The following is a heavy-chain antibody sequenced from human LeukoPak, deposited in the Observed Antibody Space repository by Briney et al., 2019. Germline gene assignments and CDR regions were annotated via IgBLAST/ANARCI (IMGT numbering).Heavy chain of an antibody. J-gene: IGHJ4*02. Sequence: ASVKVSCKASGYTFTGYYIPWVRQAPGQGLEWMGWMNPNSGGTDYAQKFQGRVTMTRDTSISTAYMALSRLRSDDTALYYCTRAPSSGPFDYWGQGTLVTVSS. V-gene: IGHV1-2*02. CDR3: TRAPSSGPFDY. D-gene: IGHD3-22*01. CDR2: MNPNSGGT. CDR1: GYTFTGYY.